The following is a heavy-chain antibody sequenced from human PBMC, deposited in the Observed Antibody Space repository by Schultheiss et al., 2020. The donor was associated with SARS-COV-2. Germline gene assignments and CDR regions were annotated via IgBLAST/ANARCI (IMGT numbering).Heavy chain of an antibody. CDR2: ISAYNGNT. D-gene: IGHD4-17*01. CDR3: ARGDDYGDLFDY. V-gene: IGHV1-18*01. Sequence: GESLKISCKASGYTFTSYAMNWVRQAPGQGLEWMGWISAYNGNTNYAQKLQGRVTMTTDTSTSTAYMELRSLRSDDTAVYYCARGDDYGDLFDYWGQGTLVTVSS. CDR1: GYTFTSYA. J-gene: IGHJ4*02.